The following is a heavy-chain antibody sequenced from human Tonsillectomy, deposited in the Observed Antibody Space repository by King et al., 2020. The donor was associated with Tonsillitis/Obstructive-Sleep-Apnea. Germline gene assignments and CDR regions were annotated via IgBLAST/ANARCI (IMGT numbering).Heavy chain of an antibody. V-gene: IGHV3-30*04. Sequence: VQLVESGGGVVQPGRSLRLSCAASGFTFDNYAMHWVRQAPGKGLEWVAIITYEGSNKFYADSVKGRFTISRDNSKNTLYLQMNSLRAEDTAVFYCARDRGDSSGWFGACDIWGQGTVVTVSS. CDR1: GFTFDNYA. CDR2: ITYEGSNK. J-gene: IGHJ3*02. CDR3: ARDRGDSSGWFGACDI. D-gene: IGHD6-19*01.